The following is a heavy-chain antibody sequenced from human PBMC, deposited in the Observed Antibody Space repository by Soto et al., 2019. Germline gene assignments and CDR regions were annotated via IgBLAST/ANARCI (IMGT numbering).Heavy chain of an antibody. V-gene: IGHV4-4*07. CDR2: IYTSGST. CDR1: GGSISSYY. Sequence: SETLSLTCTVSGGSISSYYWSWIRQPAGKGLEWIGRIYTSGSTNYNPSLKSRVTMSVDTSKNQFSLKLSSVTAADTAVYYCAREINDYYDSSGPNWFDPWGQGTLVTVSS. CDR3: AREINDYYDSSGPNWFDP. D-gene: IGHD3-22*01. J-gene: IGHJ5*02.